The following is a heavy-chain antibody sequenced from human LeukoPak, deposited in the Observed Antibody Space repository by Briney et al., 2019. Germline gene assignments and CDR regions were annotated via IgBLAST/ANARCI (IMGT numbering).Heavy chain of an antibody. CDR1: GFTFSSYG. J-gene: IGHJ4*02. Sequence: GGTLILSCAASGFTFSSYGMTWVRQAPGKGLEWVSAISGSGGSTYYADSVKGRFTISRDNSKNTLYLQMNSLRAEDTAVYYCAKQIQLWQFYFDYWGQGTLVTVSS. CDR3: AKQIQLWQFYFDY. V-gene: IGHV3-23*01. CDR2: ISGSGGST. D-gene: IGHD5-18*01.